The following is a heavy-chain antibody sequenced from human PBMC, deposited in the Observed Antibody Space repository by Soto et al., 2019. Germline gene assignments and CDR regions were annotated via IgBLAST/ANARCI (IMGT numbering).Heavy chain of an antibody. CDR3: ARYSSGWPGNGMDV. Sequence: PSATLSLTCTVSNGSISNFFWSWIRQPPGKGLEWIGYVYYTGSTSYNPSLKSRVTMSVDTSRKQFSLKLSAVTAADTAVYYCARYSSGWPGNGMDVWGQGTSVT. CDR1: NGSISNFF. D-gene: IGHD6-19*01. V-gene: IGHV4-59*01. J-gene: IGHJ6*02. CDR2: VYYTGST.